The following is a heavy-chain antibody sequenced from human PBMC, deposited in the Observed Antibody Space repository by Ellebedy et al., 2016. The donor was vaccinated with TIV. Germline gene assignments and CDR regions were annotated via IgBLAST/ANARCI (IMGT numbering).Heavy chain of an antibody. Sequence: GGSLRLXXAASGFTFSDSWMSWVRQAPGKGLEWISYISNSGSSIYYADSVKGRFTISRDTAKSSLYLQMNSLRAEDTAVYYCARFPSAWYFDLWGRGTLVSVSS. D-gene: IGHD3-3*01. CDR1: GFTFSDSW. V-gene: IGHV3-11*01. J-gene: IGHJ2*01. CDR2: ISNSGSSI. CDR3: ARFPSAWYFDL.